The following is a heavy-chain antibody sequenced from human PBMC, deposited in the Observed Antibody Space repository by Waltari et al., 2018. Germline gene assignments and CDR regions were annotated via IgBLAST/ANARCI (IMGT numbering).Heavy chain of an antibody. Sequence: QVQLVESGGGVVQPGKYLRLSCAASGFTFNNSPLTWVRQAPGKGLEWVATISNDETNEYYADSVKGRFTISRDKSKNTLHLQMNSLRTEDTAVYYCARPGCSGTNCYRELDYWGQGTLVTVS. CDR2: ISNDETNE. V-gene: IGHV3-30-3*01. CDR1: GFTFNNSP. D-gene: IGHD2-2*02. CDR3: ARPGCSGTNCYRELDY. J-gene: IGHJ4*02.